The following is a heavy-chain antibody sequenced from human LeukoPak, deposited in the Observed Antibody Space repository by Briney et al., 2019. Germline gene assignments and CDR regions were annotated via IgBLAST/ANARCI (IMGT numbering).Heavy chain of an antibody. V-gene: IGHV3-53*01. CDR3: ARWVGDYFFDY. CDR1: GFTVSSNY. D-gene: IGHD3-10*01. CDR2: IYSGGHT. J-gene: IGHJ4*02. Sequence: GGSLRLSCAASGFTVSSNYMSWVRQAPGKGLEWVSVIYSGGHTYYVDSVKGRFTISRDNSKNTLYLQMNSLRAEDTAVYYCARWVGDYFFDYWGQATLVTVSS.